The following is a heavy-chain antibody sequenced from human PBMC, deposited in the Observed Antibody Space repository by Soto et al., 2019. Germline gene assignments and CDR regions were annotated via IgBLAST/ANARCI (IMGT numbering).Heavy chain of an antibody. D-gene: IGHD2-8*01. CDR1: GFSLSTSGVG. CDR3: AHTQVYCANGVCYSQHPSRNWFDS. Sequence: GSGPTLVNPTQTLTLTCTFSGFSLSTSGVGVGWIRQPPGKALEWLALIYWDDDKRYSPSLKSRLTITKDTSKNQVVLTMTNMDPVDTATYYCAHTQVYCANGVCYSQHPSRNWFDSWGQGTLVTVSS. J-gene: IGHJ5*01. V-gene: IGHV2-5*02. CDR2: IYWDDDK.